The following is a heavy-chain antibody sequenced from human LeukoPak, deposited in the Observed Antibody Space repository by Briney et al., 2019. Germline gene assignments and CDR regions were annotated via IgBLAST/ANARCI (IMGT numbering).Heavy chain of an antibody. CDR1: GGSFSGYY. Sequence: SETLSLTCAVYGGSFSGYYWSWIRQPPGKGLEWIGEINHSGSTNYNPSLKSRVTISVDTSKNQFSMKLSSVTAADTAVYYCARGLPKRYYYDSSGYYYWGQGTLVTVSS. D-gene: IGHD3-22*01. CDR3: ARGLPKRYYYDSSGYYY. V-gene: IGHV4-34*01. CDR2: INHSGST. J-gene: IGHJ4*02.